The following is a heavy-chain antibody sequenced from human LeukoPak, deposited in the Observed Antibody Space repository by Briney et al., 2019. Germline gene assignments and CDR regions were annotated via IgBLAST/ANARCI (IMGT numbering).Heavy chain of an antibody. CDR2: ISESGSTI. V-gene: IGHV3-48*03. D-gene: IGHD3-16*01. Sequence: PGGSLRLSCAASGFIFSSYEVNWVRQAPGKGLEWVSYISESGSTIYYGDSVKGRFTISRDNTKSSLSLQMTSLRAEDTGVYYCARDLGIRTPSWGYWGQGTLVTVSS. J-gene: IGHJ4*02. CDR1: GFIFSSYE. CDR3: ARDLGIRTPSWGY.